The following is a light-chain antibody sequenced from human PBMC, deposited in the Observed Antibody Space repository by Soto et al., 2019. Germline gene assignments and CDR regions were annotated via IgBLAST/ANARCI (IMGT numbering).Light chain of an antibody. CDR3: CSYAGSNGV. CDR2: EGS. V-gene: IGLV2-23*01. J-gene: IGLJ1*01. CDR1: SSDVGSYNL. Sequence: QSALTQPASVSGSPGQSITISGTGTSSDVGSYNLVPWYQQHPGKAPKLMIYEGSKRPSGVSNRFSGSKSGNTASLTISGLQAEDEADYYCCSYAGSNGVFGTGTKVTVL.